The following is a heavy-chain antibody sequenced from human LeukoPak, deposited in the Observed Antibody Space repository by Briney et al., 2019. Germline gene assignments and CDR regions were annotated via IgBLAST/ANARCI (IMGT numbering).Heavy chain of an antibody. CDR3: ARTTEGYCSSASCYGFYYYYYMDV. D-gene: IGHD2-2*01. V-gene: IGHV4-34*01. J-gene: IGHJ6*03. Sequence: SETLSLTCAVYGGSFSGYYWSWIRQPPGKGLEWIGEINHSGSTNYNPSLKSRVTISVDTTKNQFSLKPSSVTAADTAVYYCARTTEGYCSSASCYGFYYYYYMDVWGKGTTVTISS. CDR2: INHSGST. CDR1: GGSFSGYY.